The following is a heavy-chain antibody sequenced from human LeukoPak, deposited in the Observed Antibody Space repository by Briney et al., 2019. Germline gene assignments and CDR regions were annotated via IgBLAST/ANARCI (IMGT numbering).Heavy chain of an antibody. CDR2: FDPEDGET. D-gene: IGHD2-2*01. CDR3: ATFLAVVPAAQVGYDY. J-gene: IGHJ4*02. V-gene: IGHV1-24*01. CDR1: GYTLTELS. Sequence: ASVKVSCKVSGYTLTELSMHWVRQAPGKGLEWMGGFDPEDGETIYAQKFQGRVTMTEDTSTDTAYMELSSLRSEDTAVYYCATFLAVVPAAQVGYDYWGQGTLVTVSS.